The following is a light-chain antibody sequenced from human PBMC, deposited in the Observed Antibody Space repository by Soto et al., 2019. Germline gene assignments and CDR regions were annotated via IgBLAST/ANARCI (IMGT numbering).Light chain of an antibody. V-gene: IGLV2-14*01. Sequence: QSVLTQPASVSGSPGQSITISCTGTSSDVGGYNYVSWYQQHPGKAPKFMIYEVSNRPSGVSNRFSGSKSGNTASLTISGLQAEDEADYYCSSYTSSSTLILFGGGTKVTVL. CDR1: SSDVGGYNY. CDR2: EVS. J-gene: IGLJ2*01. CDR3: SSYTSSSTLIL.